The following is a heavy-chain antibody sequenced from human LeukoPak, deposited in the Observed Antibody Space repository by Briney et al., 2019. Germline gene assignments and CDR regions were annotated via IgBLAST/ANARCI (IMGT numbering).Heavy chain of an antibody. CDR3: ARSTELSDPYFYYGMDV. J-gene: IGHJ6*02. CDR1: GFSFRSFE. Sequence: PGGSLRLSCAASGFSFRSFEMSWVRQALGKGLECISYISSGGGTIYHADSVKGRFTISRDNANNSLYLQMNSLRAEDTAIYYCARSTELSDPYFYYGMDVWGQGTTVTVSS. CDR2: ISSGGGTI. V-gene: IGHV3-48*03. D-gene: IGHD1-26*01.